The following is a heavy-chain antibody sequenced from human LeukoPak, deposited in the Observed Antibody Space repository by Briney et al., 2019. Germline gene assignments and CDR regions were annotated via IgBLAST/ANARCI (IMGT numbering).Heavy chain of an antibody. D-gene: IGHD2-15*01. CDR1: GFRFSDYW. J-gene: IGHJ4*02. Sequence: GGSLRLSCAASGFRFSDYWMNWVRQAPGKGLEWVASINQGGSEKHYVDSLRGRFTISRDNAKNSLYLQMSSLRVVDTAVYYCARDGVAAGLYFDSWGQGTLVTASS. CDR3: ARDGVAAGLYFDS. CDR2: INQGGSEK. V-gene: IGHV3-7*03.